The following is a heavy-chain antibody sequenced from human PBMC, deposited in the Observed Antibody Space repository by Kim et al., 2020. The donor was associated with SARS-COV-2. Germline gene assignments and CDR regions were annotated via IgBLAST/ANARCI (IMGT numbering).Heavy chain of an antibody. CDR3: ARDPGRIAVAVL. J-gene: IGHJ4*02. Sequence: GGSLRLSCAGSGFTFSEYSMNWVRQAPGKGLEWISYILTTSETIHYADSVKGRFTISRDNAKNSLYLQMNSLRAEDTAVYYCARDPGRIAVAVLWGQGTLVTVSS. D-gene: IGHD6-19*01. V-gene: IGHV3-48*01. CDR2: ILTTSETI. CDR1: GFTFSEYS.